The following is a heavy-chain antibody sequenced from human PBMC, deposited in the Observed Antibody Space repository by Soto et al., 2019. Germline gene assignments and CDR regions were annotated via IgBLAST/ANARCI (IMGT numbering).Heavy chain of an antibody. Sequence: QVQLVQSGAEVKEPGASVKVSCETTGYSFTGHGIHWVRQAPGQGLEWMGWINPNNGGTSYAQKFQVRGTLTRDTSINTAFMELSRLRSDDTAVYYCARDVTGDPNYWCQGTLVTVSS. CDR1: GYSFTGHG. D-gene: IGHD7-27*01. V-gene: IGHV1-2*02. CDR2: INPNNGGT. J-gene: IGHJ4*02. CDR3: ARDVTGDPNY.